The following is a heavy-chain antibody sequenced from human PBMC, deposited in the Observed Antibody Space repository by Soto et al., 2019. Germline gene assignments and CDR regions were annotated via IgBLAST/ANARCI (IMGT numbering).Heavy chain of an antibody. CDR3: ARIGYSSSSYGWFDP. CDR2: IDWDDDK. CDR1: GFSLSTSGMC. Sequence: ASGPTLVNPTQTLTLTCTFSGFSLSTSGMCVSWIRQPPGKALEWLARIDWDDDKYYSTSLKTRLTISKDTSKNQVVLTMTNMDPVDTATYYCARIGYSSSSYGWFDPWGQGTLVTVSS. V-gene: IGHV2-70*11. D-gene: IGHD6-6*01. J-gene: IGHJ5*02.